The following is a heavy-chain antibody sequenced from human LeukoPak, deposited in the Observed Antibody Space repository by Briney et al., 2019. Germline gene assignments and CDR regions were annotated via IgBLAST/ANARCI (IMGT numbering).Heavy chain of an antibody. Sequence: PGGSLRLSCAASGLTFSAFWMSWVRQAPGKGLEWVSSIGYTSTDKYYVASVKGRFTISRDNAENSLYLQMNSLRAEDSAVYYCVRGDNRDYWGQGTLVTVSS. CDR1: GLTFSAFW. CDR2: IGYTSTDK. J-gene: IGHJ4*02. D-gene: IGHD1-14*01. V-gene: IGHV3-21*01. CDR3: VRGDNRDY.